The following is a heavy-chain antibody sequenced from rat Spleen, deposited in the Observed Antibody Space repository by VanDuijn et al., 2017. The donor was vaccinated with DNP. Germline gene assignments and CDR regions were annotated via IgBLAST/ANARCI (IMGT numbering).Heavy chain of an antibody. CDR3: TRKLRRAMADD. Sequence: QVQLKESGPGLVQPSQTLSLTCTVAGFSLTSNSVHWVRQPPGKGLEWMGVIWNNGGTRYNSVLKSRLSISRDTSQSQVFLQMNSLQTEDTAIYFCTRKLRRAMADDWGQGVMVRVSS. J-gene: IGHJ2*01. V-gene: IGHV2-41*01. CDR1: GFSLTSNS. D-gene: IGHD1-11*01. CDR2: IWNNGGT.